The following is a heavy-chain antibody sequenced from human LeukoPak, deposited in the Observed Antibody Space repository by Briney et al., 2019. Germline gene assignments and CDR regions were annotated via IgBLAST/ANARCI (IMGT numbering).Heavy chain of an antibody. V-gene: IGHV1-69*06. D-gene: IGHD1-26*01. CDR3: AKGDTTWELPHDD. CDR2: IIPIFGTA. Sequence: VASVKVSCKASGGTFSSYAISWVRQAPGQGLEWMGGIIPIFGTANYAQKFQGRVTITADKSTSTAHMELSSLRSEDTAVYYCAKGDTTWELPHDDWGQGTLVTVSS. CDR1: GGTFSSYA. J-gene: IGHJ4*02.